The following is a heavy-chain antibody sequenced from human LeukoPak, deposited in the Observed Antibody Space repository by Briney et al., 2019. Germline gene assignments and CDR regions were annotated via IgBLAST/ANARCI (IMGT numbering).Heavy chain of an antibody. J-gene: IGHJ4*02. Sequence: SGGSLRLSCAASGFTFSSAWMTWVRQAPGKGLEWVATIKDDGSDKYYTISRDNAKKSLWLQMNSLRVEDTAMYYCADLGSRDWGQGTLVTVSS. CDR1: GFTFSSAW. D-gene: IGHD3-16*01. CDR2: IKDDGSDK. CDR3: ADLGSRD. V-gene: IGHV3-7*01.